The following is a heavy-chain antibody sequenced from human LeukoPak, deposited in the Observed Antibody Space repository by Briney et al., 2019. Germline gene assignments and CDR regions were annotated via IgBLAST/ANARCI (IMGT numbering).Heavy chain of an antibody. CDR3: ARGYYDKSGYRYYDH. CDR1: GGSVSGYY. J-gene: IGHJ4*02. Sequence: PSETLSLTCSVSGGSVSGYYWSWIRQFPGKRLEWIGHIYYTGSPFSNPPLQSRVSLSLDTSKNQLFLRLTSVTAADTAVYYCARGYYDKSGYRYYDHWGQGTLVTVSS. CDR2: IYYTGSP. V-gene: IGHV4-59*02. D-gene: IGHD3-22*01.